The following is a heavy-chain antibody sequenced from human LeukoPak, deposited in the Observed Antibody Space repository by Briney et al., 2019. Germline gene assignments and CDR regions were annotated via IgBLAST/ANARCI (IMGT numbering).Heavy chain of an antibody. J-gene: IGHJ6*03. D-gene: IGHD2-2*01. V-gene: IGHV1-2*02. CDR3: ARDYCSSTSCAYRYYYYYYMDV. Sequence: ASVKVPCKASGYTFTGYYMHWVRQAPGQGLEWMGWVNPNSGGTNYAQKFQGRVTMTRDTPISTAYMELSRLRSDDTAVYYCARDYCSSTSCAYRYYYYYYMDVWGKGTTVTVSS. CDR2: VNPNSGGT. CDR1: GYTFTGYY.